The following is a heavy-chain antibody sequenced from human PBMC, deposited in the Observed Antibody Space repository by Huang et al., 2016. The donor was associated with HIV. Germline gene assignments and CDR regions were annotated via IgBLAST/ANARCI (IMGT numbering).Heavy chain of an antibody. CDR3: ARDPRGYREVYGMDV. Sequence: EGQLVESGGGIIQRWGSRRLYCAASGSTFNSYWMHWVRKVPGKGLGWVPGSNSDGRRTSYAGFVKGRFTISRDNAKNKLYLEMSRLRVEDTAVYYCARDPRGYREVYGMDVWGRGTTVTVSS. CDR2: SNSDGRRT. J-gene: IGHJ6*02. V-gene: IGHV3-74*01. D-gene: IGHD6-25*01. CDR1: GSTFNSYW.